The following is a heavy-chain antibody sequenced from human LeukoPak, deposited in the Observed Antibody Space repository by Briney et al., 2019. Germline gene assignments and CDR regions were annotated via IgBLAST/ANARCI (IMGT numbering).Heavy chain of an antibody. V-gene: IGHV3-33*01. CDR1: GFTFSNYD. Sequence: GGSLRLSCAASGFTFSNYDMHWVRQAPGKGLEWVAVIWSDGSNEYSTDSLKGRFTISRDNSKNTLYLQMNSLRAENTAVYYCARQMSVFGGGDWLDPWGQGTLVTVSS. J-gene: IGHJ5*02. D-gene: IGHD2-15*01. CDR2: IWSDGSNE. CDR3: ARQMSVFGGGDWLDP.